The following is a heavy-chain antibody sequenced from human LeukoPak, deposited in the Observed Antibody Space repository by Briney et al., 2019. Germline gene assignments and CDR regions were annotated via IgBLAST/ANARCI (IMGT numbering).Heavy chain of an antibody. J-gene: IGHJ4*02. CDR1: GFTFSSYA. V-gene: IGHV3-23*01. CDR2: ISGSGGST. Sequence: AGGSLRLSCAASGFTFSSYAMSWVRQAPGKGLEWVLAISGSGGSTYYADSVKGRFTISRDNSKNTLYLQMNSLRAEDTAVYYCAKDQYCTSTSCYVGYWGQGTLVTVSS. D-gene: IGHD2-2*01. CDR3: AKDQYCTSTSCYVGY.